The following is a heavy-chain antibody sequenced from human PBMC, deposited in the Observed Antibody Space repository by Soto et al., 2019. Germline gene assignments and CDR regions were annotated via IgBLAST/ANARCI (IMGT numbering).Heavy chain of an antibody. CDR3: ALQIELVIGDRFDYYYCLDV. V-gene: IGHV2-26*01. D-gene: IGHD3-22*01. CDR2: IFSNDEK. J-gene: IGHJ6*04. CDR1: VFSLSNGRMS. Sequence: QVTLKESGPVLVKPTETLTLTCIVSVFSLSNGRMSVSWIRQPPGKALEWLAHIFSNDEKSYSTSLKRRLTISKDTYKSQVVLSRTNKDPVDTATYYCALQIELVIGDRFDYYYCLDVWGEGTTVTVSS.